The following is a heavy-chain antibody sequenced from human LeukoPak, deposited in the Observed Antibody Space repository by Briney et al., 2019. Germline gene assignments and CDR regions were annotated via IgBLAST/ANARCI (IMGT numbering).Heavy chain of an antibody. V-gene: IGHV1-2*02. D-gene: IGHD6-19*01. CDR3: ARGRYSSGWYLYY. Sequence: ASVKVSCKASGYTFTGYYMHWVRQAPGQGLEWMGWINPNSGGTNYAQKFQGRVTMTRDTSISTAYMELSSLRSEDTAVYYCARGRYSSGWYLYYWGQGTLVTVSS. J-gene: IGHJ4*02. CDR1: GYTFTGYY. CDR2: INPNSGGT.